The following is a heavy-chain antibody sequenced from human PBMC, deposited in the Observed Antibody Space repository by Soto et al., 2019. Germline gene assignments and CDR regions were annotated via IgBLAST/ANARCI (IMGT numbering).Heavy chain of an antibody. Sequence: GASVKVSCKASGYTFTSYGISWVRQAPGQGLEWMGWISAYNGNTNYAQKLQGRVTMTTDTSTSTAYMELRSLRSDDTAVYYCARDNGYDFWSGYYEPFSPYYYGMDVWGQGTTVTV. D-gene: IGHD3-3*01. V-gene: IGHV1-18*01. CDR1: GYTFTSYG. J-gene: IGHJ6*02. CDR3: ARDNGYDFWSGYYEPFSPYYYGMDV. CDR2: ISAYNGNT.